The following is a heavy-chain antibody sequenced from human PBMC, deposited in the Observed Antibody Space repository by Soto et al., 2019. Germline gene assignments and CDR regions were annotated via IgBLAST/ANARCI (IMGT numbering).Heavy chain of an antibody. V-gene: IGHV3-48*02. CDR3: ARDRVGLDY. J-gene: IGHJ4*02. CDR2: ISTTRTTI. CDR1: GFTLSNYN. Sequence: EVQLVESGGGLVQPGGSRKLSCEASGFTLSNYNMNWVRQAPGKGLEWLAYISTTRTTIYYADSVKGRFTIARDNVNSSLYLYMNSLRDEDTAVYYCARDRVGLDYWGQGTLVTVSS. D-gene: IGHD3-16*01.